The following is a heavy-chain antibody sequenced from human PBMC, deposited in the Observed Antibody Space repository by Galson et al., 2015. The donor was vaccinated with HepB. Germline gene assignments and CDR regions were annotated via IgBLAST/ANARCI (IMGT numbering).Heavy chain of an antibody. CDR1: GFTFNNYK. D-gene: IGHD3-22*01. CDR3: GRSRGASGYHYDY. Sequence: SLRLSCAATSGFTFNNYKIHWVRHVPGKGLVWVAYIDSDERGTKYADSVKGRFTISRDNARNTVCLQMNSLRVEDTAVYFCGRSRGASGYHYDYWGQGTLVAVSS. CDR2: IDSDERGT. J-gene: IGHJ4*02. V-gene: IGHV3-74*03.